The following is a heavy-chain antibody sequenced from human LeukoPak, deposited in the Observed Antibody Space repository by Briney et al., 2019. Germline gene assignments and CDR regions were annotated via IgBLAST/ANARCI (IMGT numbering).Heavy chain of an antibody. Sequence: GGSLRLSCAASGFTLSNYAMNWVRQAPGKGLEWVSSINGSGDKTYYADSVKGRFTISRDNSKNTLYLQMNSLRAEDAAVYYCAKPARTDYADYWGQGTLVTVSS. D-gene: IGHD1-14*01. CDR3: AKPARTDYADY. J-gene: IGHJ4*02. CDR2: INGSGDKT. CDR1: GFTLSNYA. V-gene: IGHV3-23*01.